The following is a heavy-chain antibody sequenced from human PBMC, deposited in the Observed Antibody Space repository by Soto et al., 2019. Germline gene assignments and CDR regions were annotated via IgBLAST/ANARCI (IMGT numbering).Heavy chain of an antibody. D-gene: IGHD1-7*01. CDR1: EFTFRSYW. Sequence: LSCAASEFTFRSYWMHWVRQIPGKGLVWVSRISGDGSSTNYADSVKGRFTISRDNAKNTVYLQIDSLRAEDTAVYYCARSLPGTYGAFDLWGQGTMVTVSS. CDR2: ISGDGSST. V-gene: IGHV3-74*01. J-gene: IGHJ3*01. CDR3: ARSLPGTYGAFDL.